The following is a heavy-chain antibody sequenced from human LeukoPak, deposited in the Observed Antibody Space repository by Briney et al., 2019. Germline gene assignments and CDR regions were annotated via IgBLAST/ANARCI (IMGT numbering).Heavy chain of an antibody. J-gene: IGHJ5*02. CDR2: INHSGST. Sequence: SETLSLTCAAYGGSFSGYYWSWIRQPPGKGLEWIGEINHSGSTNYNPSLKSRVTISVDTSKNQFSLKLSSVTAADTAVYYCARPGPLFDPWGQGTLVTVSS. CDR1: GGSFSGYY. V-gene: IGHV4-34*01. CDR3: ARPGPLFDP.